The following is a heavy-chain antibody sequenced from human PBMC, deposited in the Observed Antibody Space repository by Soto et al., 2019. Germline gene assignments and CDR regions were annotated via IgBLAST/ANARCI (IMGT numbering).Heavy chain of an antibody. V-gene: IGHV3-33*01. CDR2: IWYDGSNK. CDR3: ARDGADCSSTSCYQYYYYYMDV. D-gene: IGHD2-2*01. Sequence: QVQLVESGGGVVQPGRSLRLSCAASGFTFSSYGMHWVRQAPGKGLEWVAVIWYDGSNKYYADSVKGRFTISRDNSKNKLYLQMNSLRAEDTAVYYCARDGADCSSTSCYQYYYYYMDVWGKGTTVTVSS. CDR1: GFTFSSYG. J-gene: IGHJ6*03.